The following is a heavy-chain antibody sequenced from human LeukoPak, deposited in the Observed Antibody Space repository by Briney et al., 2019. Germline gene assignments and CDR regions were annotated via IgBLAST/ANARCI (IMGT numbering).Heavy chain of an antibody. CDR2: IIPIFGTA. CDR1: GGTFSSYA. V-gene: IGHV1-69*13. Sequence: ASVKVSCKASGGTFSSYAISWVRQAPGQGLEWMGGIIPIFGTANYAQKFQGRVTITADESTSTAYMELSSPRSEDTAVYYCATSPGGYDSSGYYFYYFDYWGQGTLVTVSS. J-gene: IGHJ4*02. D-gene: IGHD3-22*01. CDR3: ATSPGGYDSSGYYFYYFDY.